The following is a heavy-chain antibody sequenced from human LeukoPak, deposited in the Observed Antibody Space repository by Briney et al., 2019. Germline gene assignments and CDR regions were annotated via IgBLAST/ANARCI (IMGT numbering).Heavy chain of an antibody. D-gene: IGHD3-16*01. V-gene: IGHV3-53*01. CDR1: GFTVSSNS. Sequence: GGSLRLSCTVSGFTVSSNSMSWVRQAPGKGLEWVSFIYSAGSTHYSDSVKGRFTISIDNSKNTLHLQMNSLRAEDTAVYYCARRAGAYTHPYDYWGQGTLVTVSS. CDR2: IYSAGST. CDR3: ARRAGAYTHPYDY. J-gene: IGHJ4*02.